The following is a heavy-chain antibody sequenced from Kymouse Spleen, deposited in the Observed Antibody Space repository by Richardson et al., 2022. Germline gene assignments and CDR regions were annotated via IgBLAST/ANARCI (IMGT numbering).Heavy chain of an antibody. CDR1: GFTFSSYG. V-gene: IGHV3-30*18. J-gene: IGHJ3*02. Sequence: QVQLVESGGGVVQPGRSLRLSCAASGFTFSSYGMHWVRQAPGKGLEWVAVISYDGSNKYYADSVKGRFTISRDNSKNTLYLQMNSLRAEDTAVYYCAKEELVFDAFDIWGQGTMVTVSS. D-gene: IGHD6-6*01. CDR2: ISYDGSNK. CDR3: AKEELVFDAFDI.